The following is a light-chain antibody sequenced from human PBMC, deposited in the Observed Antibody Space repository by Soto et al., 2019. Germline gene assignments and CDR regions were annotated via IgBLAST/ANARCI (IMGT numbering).Light chain of an antibody. CDR1: QSVSSY. CDR2: DAF. CDR3: QQRSNGFT. J-gene: IGKJ2*01. V-gene: IGKV3-11*01. Sequence: EIVLTQSPATLSLSPGERATLPCRASQSVSSYLAWYQQKPGQAPRLLIYDAFNRATGVPARFSGSGSGTAFPLTISSLEPEDFAVYYCQQRSNGFTFGQGTKLEIK.